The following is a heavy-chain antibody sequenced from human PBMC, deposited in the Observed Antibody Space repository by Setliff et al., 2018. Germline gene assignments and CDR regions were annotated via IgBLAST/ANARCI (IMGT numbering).Heavy chain of an antibody. J-gene: IGHJ2*01. Sequence: SETLSLTCAVYGDSFSVYYWSWIRQPPGKGLEWIEEINHRGSTNSNPSLRSRLTMSLDTSRSQFSLNLTSVTAADTAIYFCARAVDSTGYFPFWYFDLWGRGTLVTVSS. D-gene: IGHD3-22*01. CDR1: GDSFSVYY. CDR2: INHRGST. CDR3: ARAVDSTGYFPFWYFDL. V-gene: IGHV4-34*01.